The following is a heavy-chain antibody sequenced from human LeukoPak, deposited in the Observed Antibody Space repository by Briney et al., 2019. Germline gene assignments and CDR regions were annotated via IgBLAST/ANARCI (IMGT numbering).Heavy chain of an antibody. CDR1: GYSISSGTY. J-gene: IGHJ4*02. V-gene: IGHV4-38-2*01. CDR3: ARERDYGDYQY. D-gene: IGHD4-17*01. CDR2: IHHSGAT. Sequence: SETLSLTCAVSGYSISSGTYWGWIRQPPGKGLEWIGSIHHSGATYYKPSLKSRVTMSLDTSKNQFSLRLSSVTAADTAVYYCARERDYGDYQYWGQGTLVTVSS.